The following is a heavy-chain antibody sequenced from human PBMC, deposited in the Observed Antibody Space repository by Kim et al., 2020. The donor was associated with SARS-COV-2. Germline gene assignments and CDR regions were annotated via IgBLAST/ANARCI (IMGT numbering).Heavy chain of an antibody. CDR3: VRSIAGIDSHFDY. J-gene: IGHJ4*02. D-gene: IGHD6-6*01. V-gene: IGHV4-30-2*01. Sequence: YNPSPKSRVPLSVDNSKNQFSLRLRSVTAADTAVYYCVRSIAGIDSHFDYWGQGTLVTVSS.